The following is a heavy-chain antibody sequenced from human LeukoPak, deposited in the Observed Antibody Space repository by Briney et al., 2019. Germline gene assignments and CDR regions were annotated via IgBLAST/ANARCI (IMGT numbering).Heavy chain of an antibody. J-gene: IGHJ4*02. D-gene: IGHD2-2*01. CDR3: AKAKQGYCSSTSCSSVYFDY. V-gene: IGHV3-9*01. CDR2: ISWNSYTI. Sequence: PGGSLRLSCVASGFTFADFAMHWVRHAPGKGLEWVSGISWNSYTIAYADSVEGRFTISRDNAKNSLYLQMDSLRAEDTALYYCAKAKQGYCSSTSCSSVYFDYWGQGVLVTVSS. CDR1: GFTFADFA.